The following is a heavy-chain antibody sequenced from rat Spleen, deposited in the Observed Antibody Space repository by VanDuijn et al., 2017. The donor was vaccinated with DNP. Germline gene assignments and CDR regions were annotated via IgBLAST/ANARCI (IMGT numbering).Heavy chain of an antibody. D-gene: IGHD1-5*01. CDR2: ISYSGST. CDR3: ARWYNYFDY. J-gene: IGHJ2*01. Sequence: EVQLQESGPGLVKPSQSLSLTCSVTAYSITTNYWGWIRKFPGDKMEWVGHISYSGSTSYNPSLKSRISITRNTSKNQFFLQLNSVTTEDTATYYCARWYNYFDYWGQGVMVTVSS. V-gene: IGHV3-1*01. CDR1: AYSITTNY.